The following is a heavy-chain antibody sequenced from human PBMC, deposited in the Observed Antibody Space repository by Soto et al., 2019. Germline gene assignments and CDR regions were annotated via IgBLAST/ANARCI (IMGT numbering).Heavy chain of an antibody. Sequence: QVQLVESGGGVVQPGSSLRLSCAASGFTLSSYGMHWVRQAPGKGLEWVAVISYDGRNKYYADSVKGRFTISRDNSKNTLYLEMNILRAEDTAVYYCAKGGSISARYFDYWGQGTLATVSS. CDR2: ISYDGRNK. CDR3: AKGGSISARYFDY. V-gene: IGHV3-30*18. J-gene: IGHJ4*02. D-gene: IGHD6-6*01. CDR1: GFTLSSYG.